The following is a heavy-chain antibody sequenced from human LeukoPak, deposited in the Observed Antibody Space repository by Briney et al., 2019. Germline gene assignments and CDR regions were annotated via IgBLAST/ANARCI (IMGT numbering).Heavy chain of an antibody. D-gene: IGHD3-9*01. CDR2: IYYSGST. Sequence: SETLSLTCTVSGGSISSSDYWGWIRQPPGKGLEWIGSIYYSGSTFYNPSLKSRVTISLDTSKNQFSLKLSPVTAADTAVYYCARGRRLTGYPGYNWFDPWGQGTLVTVSS. CDR3: ARGRRLTGYPGYNWFDP. J-gene: IGHJ5*02. CDR1: GGSISSSDY. V-gene: IGHV4-39*07.